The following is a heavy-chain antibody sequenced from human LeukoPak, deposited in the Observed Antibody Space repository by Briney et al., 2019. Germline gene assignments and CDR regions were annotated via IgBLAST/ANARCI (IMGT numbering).Heavy chain of an antibody. CDR3: ARGRWLQLMDAFDI. Sequence: GGSLRLSCAASGFTFSSYSMNWVRQAPGKGLEWVSSISSSSSYIYYADSVKGRFTISRDNAKNSLYLQMNSLRAEDTAVYYCARGRWLQLMDAFDIWGQGTMVTVSS. V-gene: IGHV3-21*01. CDR2: ISSSSSYI. D-gene: IGHD5-24*01. CDR1: GFTFSSYS. J-gene: IGHJ3*02.